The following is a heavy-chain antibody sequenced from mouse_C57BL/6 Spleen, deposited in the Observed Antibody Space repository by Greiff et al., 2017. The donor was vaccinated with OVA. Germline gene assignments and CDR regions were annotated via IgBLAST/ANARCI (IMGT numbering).Heavy chain of an antibody. CDR2: IYPGDGDT. CDR1: GYAFSSSW. Sequence: VQLQESGPELVKPGASVKISCKASGYAFSSSWMNWVKQRPGKGLEWIGRIYPGDGDTNYNGKFKGKATLTADKSSSTAYMQLSSLTSEDSAVYFCARKALEGNYFDYWGQGTTLTVSS. D-gene: IGHD3-2*02. CDR3: ARKALEGNYFDY. J-gene: IGHJ2*01. V-gene: IGHV1-82*01.